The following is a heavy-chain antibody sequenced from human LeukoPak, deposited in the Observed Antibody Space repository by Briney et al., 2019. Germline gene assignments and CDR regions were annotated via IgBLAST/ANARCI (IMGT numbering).Heavy chain of an antibody. D-gene: IGHD1-26*01. J-gene: IGHJ4*02. CDR1: GFTLSSYT. CDR3: ARAQVGTPTDC. V-gene: IGHV3-74*01. Sequence: GGSLRLSCAASGFTLSSYTMYWVRQAPGRGPVWVARFTSDGNSMTYADFVKGRFTVSRDIAKNTLYLQMNSLRAEDTAVYYCARAQVGTPTDCWGQGTLVTVSS. CDR2: FTSDGNSM.